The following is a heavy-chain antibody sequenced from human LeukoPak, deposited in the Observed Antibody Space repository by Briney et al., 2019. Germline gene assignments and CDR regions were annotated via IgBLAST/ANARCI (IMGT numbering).Heavy chain of an antibody. CDR1: GFTFDDYA. CDR2: ISWDGGST. D-gene: IGHD3-3*01. CDR3: AKDPQPYYDFWSGFRVSYMDV. V-gene: IGHV3-43D*03. Sequence: GGSLRLSCAASGFTFDDYAMHWVRQAPGKGLEWVSLISWDGGSTYYADSVKGRFTISRDNSKNSLYLQMNSLRAEDTALYYCAKDPQPYYDFWSGFRVSYMDVWGKGTTVTVSS. J-gene: IGHJ6*03.